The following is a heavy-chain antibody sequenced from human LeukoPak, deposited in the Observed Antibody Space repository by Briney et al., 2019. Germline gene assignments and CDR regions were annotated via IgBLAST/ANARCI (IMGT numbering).Heavy chain of an antibody. CDR3: ARDKGGLILDY. CDR1: GGSISSSNW. CDR2: IYHSGST. J-gene: IGHJ4*02. Sequence: SGTLSLTCAVSGGSISSSNWWSWIRQPPGKGLEWIGEIYHSGSTNYNPSLKSRVTISVDTSKNQFSLKLSSVTAADTAVYYCARDKGGLILDYWGQGTLVTVSS. V-gene: IGHV4-4*02. D-gene: IGHD3-16*01.